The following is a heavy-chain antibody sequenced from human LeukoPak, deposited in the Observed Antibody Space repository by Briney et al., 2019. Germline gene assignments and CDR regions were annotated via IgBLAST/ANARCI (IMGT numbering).Heavy chain of an antibody. CDR3: ARSRAFDY. Sequence: GGSLRLSCAASGFTFSSYAISWVRQAPGKGLEWVALIKPDGSNKYSADSVKGRFTISRDNSKNTLHLQMNSLRAEDTAVYYCARSRAFDYWGQGTLVTVSS. D-gene: IGHD2/OR15-2a*01. CDR2: IKPDGSNK. J-gene: IGHJ4*02. V-gene: IGHV3-30*03. CDR1: GFTFSSYA.